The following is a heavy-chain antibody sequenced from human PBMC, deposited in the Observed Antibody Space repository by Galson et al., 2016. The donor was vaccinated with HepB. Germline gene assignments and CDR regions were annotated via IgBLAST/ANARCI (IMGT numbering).Heavy chain of an antibody. CDR2: IASNRRTI. J-gene: IGHJ6*02. CDR1: GFTFSDYS. V-gene: IGHV3-48*02. CDR3: ARDGRRGYDMDV. Sequence: CAASGFTFSDYSMNWVRQAPGKGLEWVSYIASNRRTIYYADSARGRFTISRDNAKNSLYLQMNSLRDEDTAVYYCARDGRRGYDMDVWGQGTTVTVSS.